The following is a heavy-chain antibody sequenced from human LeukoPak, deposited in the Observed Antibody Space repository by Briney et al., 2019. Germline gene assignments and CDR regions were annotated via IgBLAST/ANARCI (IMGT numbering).Heavy chain of an antibody. Sequence: ASVKVSCKASGYTFTSYDINWVRQATGQGLEWMGWVNPNSGNTGYAQKFQGRVTMTRNTSISTAYMELSSLRSEDTAVYYCARDYDILIGYAYYYGMDVWGQGTTVTVSS. CDR2: VNPNSGNT. D-gene: IGHD3-9*01. J-gene: IGHJ6*02. CDR1: GYTFTSYD. V-gene: IGHV1-8*01. CDR3: ARDYDILIGYAYYYGMDV.